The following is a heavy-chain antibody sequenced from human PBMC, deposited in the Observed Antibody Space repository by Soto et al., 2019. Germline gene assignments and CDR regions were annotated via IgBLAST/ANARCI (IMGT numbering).Heavy chain of an antibody. CDR3: AKGGPFTGGFDP. J-gene: IGHJ5*02. CDR2: ITGRSAVP. D-gene: IGHD3-16*01. CDR1: GLTLRGYA. Sequence: EGQLLQSGGDLVQPGGSLRLSCAGSGLTLRGYAMTWIRQTPEKGLEWVSTITGRSAVPSYADSVNGRFTVSRDNSKNTLYLQMNSLRPDDTAIYYCAKGGPFTGGFDPWGQGTLVTVAA. V-gene: IGHV3-23*01.